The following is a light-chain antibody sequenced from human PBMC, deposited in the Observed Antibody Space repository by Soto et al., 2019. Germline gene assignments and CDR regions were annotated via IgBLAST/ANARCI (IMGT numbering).Light chain of an antibody. J-gene: IGLJ1*01. CDR2: RDS. CDR1: NIGSKN. V-gene: IGLV3-9*01. CDR3: QVWDSSFYV. Sequence: SYELTQPLSVSVALGQTARITCGGNNIGSKNVHWYQQKPGQAPVLVIYRDSNRPSGIPERFSGSNSGNTATLTISRAQAGDEADYYCQVWDSSFYVFGTGTRSPS.